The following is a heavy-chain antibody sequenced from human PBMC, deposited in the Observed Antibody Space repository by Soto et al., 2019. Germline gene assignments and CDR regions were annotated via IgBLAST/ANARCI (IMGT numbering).Heavy chain of an antibody. CDR3: ARPIYDFWSGYYYGMDV. V-gene: IGHV3-33*01. Sequence: GGSLRLSCAASGFTFSSYGMHWVRQAPGKGLEWVAVIWYDGSNKYYADSVKGRFTISRDNSKSTLYLQMNSLRAEDTAVYYCARPIYDFWSGYYYGMDVWGQGTTVTVSS. CDR2: IWYDGSNK. CDR1: GFTFSSYG. D-gene: IGHD3-3*01. J-gene: IGHJ6*02.